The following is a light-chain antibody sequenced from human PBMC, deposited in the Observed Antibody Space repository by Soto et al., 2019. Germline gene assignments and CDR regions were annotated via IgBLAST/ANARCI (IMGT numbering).Light chain of an antibody. Sequence: DIQMTQSPSSLSASVGDRVTDTCRASQGIRDALVWYQQKPGKAPKRLIYGSSTLQSGVPSRFSGSGSETEFTLTISSLQPEDSATYYCLQHNSLPLTFGQGTKVEIK. J-gene: IGKJ1*01. V-gene: IGKV1-17*01. CDR2: GSS. CDR1: QGIRDA. CDR3: LQHNSLPLT.